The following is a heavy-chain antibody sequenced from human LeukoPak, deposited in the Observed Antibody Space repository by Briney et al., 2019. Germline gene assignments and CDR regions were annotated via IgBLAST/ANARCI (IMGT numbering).Heavy chain of an antibody. CDR3: AREYSSSRGDAFDI. V-gene: IGHV4-30-4*01. J-gene: IGHJ3*02. D-gene: IGHD6-13*01. CDR1: GGSISSGDYY. CDR2: IYYSGST. Sequence: SSETLSLTCTVSGGSISSGDYYWSWIRQPPGKGLEWIGYIYYSGSTYYNPSLKSRVTISVDTSKNQFSLKLSSVTAADTAVYYCAREYSSSRGDAFDIWGQGTMVTVSS.